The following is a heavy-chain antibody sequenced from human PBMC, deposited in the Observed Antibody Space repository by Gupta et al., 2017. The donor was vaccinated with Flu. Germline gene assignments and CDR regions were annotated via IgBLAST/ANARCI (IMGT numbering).Heavy chain of an antibody. CDR1: GFTFNTYE. Sequence: EVQLVESGGGLVQPGGSLRLSCTASGFTFNTYEMNWVRQAPGKGLEWISYISSGGNTIYYADSVKGRFTISRDNAKNSLYLQMNSLRAEDTAVYYCARRGWIQFWLLEDWGQGTLVTVSS. CDR2: ISSGGNTI. D-gene: IGHD5-18*01. J-gene: IGHJ4*02. V-gene: IGHV3-48*03. CDR3: ARRGWIQFWLLED.